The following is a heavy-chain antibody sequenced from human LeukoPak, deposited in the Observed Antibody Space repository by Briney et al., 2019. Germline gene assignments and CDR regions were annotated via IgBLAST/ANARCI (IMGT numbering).Heavy chain of an antibody. CDR2: INSDGSST. CDR3: ASSSWFDP. J-gene: IGHJ5*02. V-gene: IGHV3-74*01. Sequence: PGGSLRLSCEASGFTFNTYTMNWVRQAPGKGLVWVSRINSDGSSTSYADFVKGRFTISRDNAKSTLYLQMNSLRVEDTAVYYCASSSWFDPWGQGTLVIVSS. CDR1: GFTFNTYT. D-gene: IGHD6-13*01.